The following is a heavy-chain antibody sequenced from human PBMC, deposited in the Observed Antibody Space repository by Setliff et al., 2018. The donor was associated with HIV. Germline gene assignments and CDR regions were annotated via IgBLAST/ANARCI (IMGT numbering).Heavy chain of an antibody. V-gene: IGHV4-39*02. D-gene: IGHD1-20*01. CDR1: GVSTSSSTYY. CDR2: IFYSGST. CDR3: ARVVKGYNWNYFDY. Sequence: SETLSLTCTVSGVSTSSSTYYWGWIRQPPGKGLEWIGYIFYSGSTYYNPSLKSRVTISVDTSKNHFSLRLSYVTAADTAVYYCARVVKGYNWNYFDYWGQGTLVTVSS. J-gene: IGHJ4*02.